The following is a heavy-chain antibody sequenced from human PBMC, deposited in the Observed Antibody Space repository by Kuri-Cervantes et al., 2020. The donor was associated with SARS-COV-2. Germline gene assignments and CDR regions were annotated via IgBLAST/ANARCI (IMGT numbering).Heavy chain of an antibody. Sequence: ETLSLTCAASGFTFSSYAMHWVRQAPGKGLEWVSSISSSSSYIYYADSVKGRFTISRDNAKNSLYLQMNSLRAEDTAVYYCARDVNIVVVPAYYYGMDVWGQGTTVTVSS. CDR1: GFTFSSYA. CDR3: ARDVNIVVVPAYYYGMDV. V-gene: IGHV3-21*01. J-gene: IGHJ6*02. CDR2: ISSSSSYI. D-gene: IGHD2-2*01.